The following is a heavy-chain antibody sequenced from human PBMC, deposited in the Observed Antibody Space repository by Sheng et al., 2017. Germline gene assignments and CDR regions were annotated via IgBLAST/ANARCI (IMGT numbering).Heavy chain of an antibody. Sequence: QVQLQESGPGLVKPSETLSLTCAVSGYSISSGYYWGWIRQPPGKGLEWIGSIYHSGSTYYNPSLKSRVTISVDTSKNQFSLKLSSVTAADTAVYYCARGKSITHWFDPWGQGTLVTVSS. J-gene: IGHJ5*02. CDR2: IYHSGST. CDR1: GYSISSGYY. CDR3: ARGKSITHWFDP. D-gene: IGHD3-10*01. V-gene: IGHV4-38-2*01.